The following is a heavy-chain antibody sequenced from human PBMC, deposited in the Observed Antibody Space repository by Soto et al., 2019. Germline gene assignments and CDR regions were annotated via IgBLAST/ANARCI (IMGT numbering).Heavy chain of an antibody. Sequence: SETLSLTCAVYGGSFSGYYWSWIRQPPGKGLEWIGEINHSGSTNYNPSLKSRVTISVDTSKNQFSLKLSSVTAADTAVYYCARSLLGYCSGGSCYFYYYYYYGMDVWGQGTTVTVS. CDR3: ARSLLGYCSGGSCYFYYYYYYGMDV. J-gene: IGHJ6*02. D-gene: IGHD2-15*01. CDR2: INHSGST. CDR1: GGSFSGYY. V-gene: IGHV4-34*01.